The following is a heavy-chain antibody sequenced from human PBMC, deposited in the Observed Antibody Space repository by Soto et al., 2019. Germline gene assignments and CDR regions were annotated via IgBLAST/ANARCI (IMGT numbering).Heavy chain of an antibody. CDR2: INPNSGGT. J-gene: IGHJ2*01. V-gene: IGHV1-2*04. CDR3: ARDRTDDYGDRTHWYSDL. Sequence: QVQLVQSGAEVKKPGASVTVSGKATGYTFTGYYMHLVRQAPGQGLEWMGWINPNSGGTNYAQKFQGWVTMTRDTSISTEYMELRRLRSDDKAVYYWARDRTDDYGDRTHWYSDLRGRGKLVTVST. CDR1: GYTFTGYY. D-gene: IGHD4-17*01.